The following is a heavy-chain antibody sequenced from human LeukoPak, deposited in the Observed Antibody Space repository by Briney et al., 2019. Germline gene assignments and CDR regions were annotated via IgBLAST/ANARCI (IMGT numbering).Heavy chain of an antibody. D-gene: IGHD3-22*01. CDR3: ARDYYDRGSSGY. Sequence: ASVKVFCKASGYTLTGYYMHWVRQAPGQGMEWMGRINPNSGGTNYAQKFQGRVTMTRDTSISTAYMELSRLRSDDTAVYYCARDYYDRGSSGYWGQGTLVTVSS. J-gene: IGHJ4*02. CDR2: INPNSGGT. V-gene: IGHV1-2*06. CDR1: GYTLTGYY.